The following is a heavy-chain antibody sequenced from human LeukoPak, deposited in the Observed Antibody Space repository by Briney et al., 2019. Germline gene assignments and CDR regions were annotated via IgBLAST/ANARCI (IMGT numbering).Heavy chain of an antibody. Sequence: SSQTLSLTCTVSGGSLSPYYWSWIRQSPGKGLEWIGYISYSGSTNSHPSLKSRVTISVDMSRNQFSLKLNSVTAADTAVYYCAKSNGYGLIDIWGQGTMVTVSS. V-gene: IGHV4-59*12. J-gene: IGHJ3*02. CDR1: GGSLSPYY. CDR3: AKSNGYGLIDI. CDR2: ISYSGST. D-gene: IGHD3-22*01.